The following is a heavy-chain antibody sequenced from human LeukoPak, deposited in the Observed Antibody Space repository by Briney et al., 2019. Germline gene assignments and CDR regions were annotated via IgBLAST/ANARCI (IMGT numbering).Heavy chain of an antibody. Sequence: GGSLRLSCAASGFIFSIYSMNWVRQAPGKGLEWVSSISSSSSYIYYADSVKGRFTISRDNAKNSLHLQMNSLRAEDTAVYYCARDVLDIVVVPAAFDYWGQGTLVTVSS. J-gene: IGHJ4*02. D-gene: IGHD2-2*01. CDR1: GFIFSIYS. V-gene: IGHV3-21*01. CDR3: ARDVLDIVVVPAAFDY. CDR2: ISSSSSYI.